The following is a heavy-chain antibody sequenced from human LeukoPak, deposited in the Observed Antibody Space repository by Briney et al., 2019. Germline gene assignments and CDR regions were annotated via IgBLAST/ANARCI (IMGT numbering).Heavy chain of an antibody. Sequence: PGGSLRLSCAASGFTFDESAMHWVRQVAGKGLEWVSGISWSSGDRIYAGSVKGRFTISRDNDKNSLYLQMDSLRVEDTALYYCARRRDGYAFDIWGQGTMVTVSS. CDR2: ISWSSGDR. CDR3: ARRRDGYAFDI. J-gene: IGHJ3*02. V-gene: IGHV3-9*01. CDR1: GFTFDESA. D-gene: IGHD5-12*01.